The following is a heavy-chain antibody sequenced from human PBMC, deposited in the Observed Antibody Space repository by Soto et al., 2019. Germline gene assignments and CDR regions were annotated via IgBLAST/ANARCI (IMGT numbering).Heavy chain of an antibody. D-gene: IGHD6-19*01. CDR2: IYYSGST. J-gene: IGHJ4*02. V-gene: IGHV4-59*08. CDR3: ARHSSGWFEFDY. Sequence: SETLSLTCTVSGGSISSYYWSWIRQPPGKGLEWIGYIYYSGSTNYNPSLKSRVTISVDTSKNQFSLKLSSVTAADTAVYYCARHSSGWFEFDYWGQGTLVTVSS. CDR1: GGSISSYY.